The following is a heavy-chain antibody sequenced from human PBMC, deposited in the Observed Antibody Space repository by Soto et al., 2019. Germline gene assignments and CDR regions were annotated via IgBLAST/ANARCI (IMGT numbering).Heavy chain of an antibody. CDR2: IIPIFGTA. CDR3: ARVAPAYYDFWSGYSPAY. V-gene: IGHV1-69*01. CDR1: GGTFSSYA. J-gene: IGHJ4*02. Sequence: QVQLVQSGAEVKQPGSSVKVSCKASGGTFSSYAISWVRQAPGQGLEWMGGIIPIFGTANYAQKFQGRVTITADESTSTAYMELSSLRSEDTAVYYCARVAPAYYDFWSGYSPAYWGQGTLVTVSS. D-gene: IGHD3-3*01.